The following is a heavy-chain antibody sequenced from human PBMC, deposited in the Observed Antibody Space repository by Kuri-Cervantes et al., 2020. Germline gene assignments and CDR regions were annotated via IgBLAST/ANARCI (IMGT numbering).Heavy chain of an antibody. CDR2: MNPNSGNT. V-gene: IGHV1-8*01. CDR1: AYTFTSYD. Sequence: ASVKVSCKASAYTFTSYDINWVRQATGQGPEWMGWMNPNSGNTGYAQKFQGRVSMTRNTSISTAYMELSSQRAEDTAVYYCAKAWYSSSFFSSDYYYYYGMDVWGQGTTVTVSS. J-gene: IGHJ6*02. CDR3: AKAWYSSSFFSSDYYYYYGMDV. D-gene: IGHD6-13*01.